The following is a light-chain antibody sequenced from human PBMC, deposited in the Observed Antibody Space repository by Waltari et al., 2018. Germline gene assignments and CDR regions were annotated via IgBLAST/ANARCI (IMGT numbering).Light chain of an antibody. CDR2: DVS. Sequence: QPALTQPASVSGSPGQSITISCTGTTSDLGGYNYVSWYQQHPGKAPKLMIYDVSSRPSGVSNRFSGSKSGNTASLTISGLQAEDEADYYCSSFTSSSTWVFGGGTKLTVL. CDR1: TSDLGGYNY. CDR3: SSFTSSSTWV. V-gene: IGLV2-14*01. J-gene: IGLJ3*02.